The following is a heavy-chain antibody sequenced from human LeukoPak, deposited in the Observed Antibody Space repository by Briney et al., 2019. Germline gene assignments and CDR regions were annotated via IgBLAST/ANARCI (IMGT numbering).Heavy chain of an antibody. CDR3: ARDLPEEYQLQHTQFDY. D-gene: IGHD2-2*01. J-gene: IGHJ4*02. V-gene: IGHV1-2*02. CDR1: GYTFTGYY. Sequence: ASGKVSCKASGYTFTGYYMQWVRQAPGQGLEWMGWINPNSGGTNYAQKFQGRVTMTRDTSISTAYMELSRLRSDDTAVYYCARDLPEEYQLQHTQFDYWGQGTLVTVSS. CDR2: INPNSGGT.